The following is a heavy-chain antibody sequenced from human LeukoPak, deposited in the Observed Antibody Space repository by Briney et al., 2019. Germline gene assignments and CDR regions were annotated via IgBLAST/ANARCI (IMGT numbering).Heavy chain of an antibody. CDR2: ITYDGDTT. D-gene: IGHD3-10*01. J-gene: IGHJ4*02. CDR1: GFTFSSCG. CDR3: VKEQGSGSYRTADY. V-gene: IGHV3-30*18. Sequence: GGSLRLSCAASGFTFSSCGMHWVRQAPGKGLEWVAVITYDGDTTYFEDSVKGRFTISRDTSKSMLYLQMNSLGAEDTAVYYCVKEQGSGSYRTADYWGQGTLVTVSS.